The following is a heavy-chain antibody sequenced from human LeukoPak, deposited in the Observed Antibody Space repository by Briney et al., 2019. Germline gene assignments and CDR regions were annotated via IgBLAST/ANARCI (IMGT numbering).Heavy chain of an antibody. CDR3: TTDPRITVAGTDYYYYYMDV. D-gene: IGHD6-19*01. CDR1: GGTFSNYA. CDR2: IIPIVETA. J-gene: IGHJ6*03. V-gene: IGHV1-69*05. Sequence: SVKVSCKASGGTFSNYALDWVRQAPGQGLEWMGGIIPIVETANYAQKFQGRATISTDESTRTVFMELHSPRSEDTAVYYCTTDPRITVAGTDYYYYYMDVWGKGTTVTVSS.